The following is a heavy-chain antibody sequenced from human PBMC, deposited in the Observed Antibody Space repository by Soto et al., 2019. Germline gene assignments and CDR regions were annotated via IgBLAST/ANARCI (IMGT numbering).Heavy chain of an antibody. CDR3: ARPSGYLVENYYYYYMDV. CDR1: GFTFSSYG. D-gene: IGHD3-22*01. V-gene: IGHV3-30*03. Sequence: GGSLRLSCAASGFTFSSYGMHWVRQAPGKGLEWVAVISYDGSNKYYADSVKGRFTISRDNSKNTLYLQMNSLRAEDTAVYYCARPSGYLVENYYYYYMDVWGKGTTVTVSS. J-gene: IGHJ6*03. CDR2: ISYDGSNK.